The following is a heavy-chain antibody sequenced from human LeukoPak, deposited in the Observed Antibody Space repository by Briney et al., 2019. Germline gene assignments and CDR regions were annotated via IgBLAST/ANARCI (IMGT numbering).Heavy chain of an antibody. CDR3: ARRFSGIYSGIDY. CDR1: GFTFSDHY. V-gene: IGHV3-72*01. J-gene: IGHJ4*02. D-gene: IGHD1-26*01. CDR2: IRNREKSYTI. Sequence: GGSLRLSCAASGFTFSDHYMDWVRQAPGKGLEWVGRIRNREKSYTIEYAASVKGRCTISRDDSKNSLYLQTNSLKTEDTAVYYCARRFSGIYSGIDYWGQGTLVTVSS.